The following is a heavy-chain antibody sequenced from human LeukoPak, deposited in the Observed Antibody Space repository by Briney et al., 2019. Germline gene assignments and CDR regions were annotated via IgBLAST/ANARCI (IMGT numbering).Heavy chain of an antibody. Sequence: GGSLRLSWAAAGFTFSNYSMHWVRKSPGKGQEWVSAMSSSADGRYYAASVRGRFTISRDTSRSTLYLQMNSLRAEDTAVYYCGKDPSSSLFGDYFDYWGQGPLVTVSS. J-gene: IGHJ4*02. D-gene: IGHD6-13*01. CDR3: GKDPSSSLFGDYFDY. V-gene: IGHV3-23*01. CDR2: MSSSADGR. CDR1: GFTFSNYS.